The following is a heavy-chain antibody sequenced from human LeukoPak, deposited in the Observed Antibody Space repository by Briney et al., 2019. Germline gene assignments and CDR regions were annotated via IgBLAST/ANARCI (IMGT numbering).Heavy chain of an antibody. CDR1: GFIVSSNY. V-gene: IGHV3-53*01. CDR2: IYRGGST. D-gene: IGHD4-17*01. CDR3: AKRGGDTTVRYFDY. J-gene: IGHJ4*02. Sequence: PGGSLRLSCAASGFIVSSNYMSWVRQAPGKGLEWVSVIYRGGSTYHADSVTGRFTISRDNSKNPLYLQMNSLRAEDTAVYYCAKRGGDTTVRYFDYWGQGTLVTVSS.